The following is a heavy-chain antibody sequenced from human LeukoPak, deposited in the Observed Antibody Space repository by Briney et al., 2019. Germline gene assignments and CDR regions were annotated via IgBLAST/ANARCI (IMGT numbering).Heavy chain of an antibody. Sequence: GASVTVSCKASGYTFTSYAMHWVRQAPGQRLEWMGWINAGNGNTKYSQKFQGRVTITRDTSASTAYMELSSLRSEDTAVYYCARGYGDYGSWFDPWGQGTLVTVSS. CDR1: GYTFTSYA. CDR3: ARGYGDYGSWFDP. J-gene: IGHJ5*02. D-gene: IGHD4-17*01. V-gene: IGHV1-3*01. CDR2: INAGNGNT.